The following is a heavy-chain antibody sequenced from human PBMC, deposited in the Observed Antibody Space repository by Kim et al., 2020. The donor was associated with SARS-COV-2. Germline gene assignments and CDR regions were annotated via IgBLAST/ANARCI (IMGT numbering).Heavy chain of an antibody. CDR3: ARDLGIVVAGLPPLDY. D-gene: IGHD6-19*01. V-gene: IGHV1-18*01. CDR2: ISAYNGNT. J-gene: IGHJ4*02. Sequence: ASVKVSCKASGYTFTSYDISWVRQAPGQGLEWMGWISAYNGNTNYAQKFQSRVTMTTDTSTSTAYMELRSLRSDDTAVYYCARDLGIVVAGLPPLDYWGQRALLTDSS. CDR1: GYTFTSYD.